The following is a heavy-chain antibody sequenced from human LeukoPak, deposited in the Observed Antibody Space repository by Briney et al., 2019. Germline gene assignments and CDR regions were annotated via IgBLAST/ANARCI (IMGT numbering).Heavy chain of an antibody. V-gene: IGHV4-59*01. J-gene: IGHJ6*02. CDR3: ARVPGYSSSWYVSGYYGMDV. D-gene: IGHD6-13*01. CDR2: IYYSGST. Sequence: SETLSLTCTVSGGSISSYYWSWIRQPPGKGLEWIGYIYYSGSTNYNPSLKSRVTISVDTSKNQFSLKLSSVTAADTAVYYCARVPGYSSSWYVSGYYGMDVWGQGTTATVSS. CDR1: GGSISSYY.